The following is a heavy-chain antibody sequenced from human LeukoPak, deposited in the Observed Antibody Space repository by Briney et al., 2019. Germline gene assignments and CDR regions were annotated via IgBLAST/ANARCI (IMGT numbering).Heavy chain of an antibody. CDR2: TYHSGST. J-gene: IGHJ3*02. V-gene: IGHV4-30-2*01. Sequence: SETLSLTCAVSGGSISSGGYSWSWIRQPPGKGLEWIGYTYHSGSTYYNPSLKSRVTISVDRSKNQFSLKLSSVTAADTAVYYCASRTIPGGAFDIWGQGTMVTVSS. CDR1: GGSISSGGYS. D-gene: IGHD3-3*01. CDR3: ASRTIPGGAFDI.